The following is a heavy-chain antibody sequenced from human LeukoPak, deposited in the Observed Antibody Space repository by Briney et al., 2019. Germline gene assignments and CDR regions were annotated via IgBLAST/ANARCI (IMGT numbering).Heavy chain of an antibody. V-gene: IGHV4-30-4*08. CDR1: GGSISSGDYY. J-gene: IGHJ4*02. CDR2: IYYSGST. CDR3: ASNYGDYGLAGIKLDY. D-gene: IGHD4-17*01. Sequence: SETLSLTCTVSGGSISSGDYYWSWIRQPPGKGLEWIGYIYYSGSTYYNPSLKSRVTISVDTSKNQFSRKLSSVTAADTAVYYCASNYGDYGLAGIKLDYWGQGTLVTVSS.